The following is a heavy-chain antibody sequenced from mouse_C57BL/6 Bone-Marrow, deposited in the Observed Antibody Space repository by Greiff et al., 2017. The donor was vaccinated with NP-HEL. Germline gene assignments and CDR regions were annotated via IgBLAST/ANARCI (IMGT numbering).Heavy chain of an antibody. D-gene: IGHD1-1*01. Sequence: VQRVESGAELARPGASVKLSCKASGYTFTSYGISWVKQRTGQGLEWIGEIYPRSGNTYYNEKFKGKATLTADKSSSTAYMELRSLTSEDSAVYFCARRRYDYFDYWGQGTTLTVSS. J-gene: IGHJ2*01. V-gene: IGHV1-81*01. CDR3: ARRRYDYFDY. CDR1: GYTFTSYG. CDR2: IYPRSGNT.